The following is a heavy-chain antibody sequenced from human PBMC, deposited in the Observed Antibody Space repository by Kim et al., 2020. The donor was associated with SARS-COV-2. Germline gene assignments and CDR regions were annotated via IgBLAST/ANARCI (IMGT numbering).Heavy chain of an antibody. CDR3: AGPRNSLLYCNGGSCYSYYMDV. V-gene: IGHV4-39*02. J-gene: IGHJ6*03. CDR2: IYYSGST. CDR1: GGSISSSSYY. Sequence: SETLSLTCSVSGGSISSSSYYWGWIRQPPGKGLEWIGSIYYSGSTYYNSSLKSRVTISADTSTNHLSLKLSSVTDADTVVYYCAGPRNSLLYCNGGSCYSYYMDVRGQETTVTVSS. D-gene: IGHD2-15*01.